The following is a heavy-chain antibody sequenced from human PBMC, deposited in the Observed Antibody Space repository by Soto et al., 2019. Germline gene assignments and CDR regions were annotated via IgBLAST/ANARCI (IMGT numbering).Heavy chain of an antibody. CDR3: ARDDVLCDGGRCYGIPLDV. CDR2: IQSGGTT. D-gene: IGHD2-15*01. J-gene: IGHJ6*04. V-gene: IGHV3-66*01. Sequence: EVQLVEAGGGLVQPGGSLRLSCAASGFTVSSKYMTWVRQAPGKGLEWVSLIQSGGTTYYAGSVKGRFTISRDTSENTLHLQMDTLRVEDTAVYYCARDDVLCDGGRCYGIPLDVWCKGTTVPVSS. CDR1: GFTVSSKY.